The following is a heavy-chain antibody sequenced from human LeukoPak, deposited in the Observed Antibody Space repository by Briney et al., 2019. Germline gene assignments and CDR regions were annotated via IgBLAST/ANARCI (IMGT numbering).Heavy chain of an antibody. CDR1: GYTLTELS. D-gene: IGHD3-10*01. CDR2: FDPEDGET. V-gene: IGHV1-24*01. J-gene: IGHJ3*02. Sequence: ASVKVSCKVSGYTLTELSMHWVRQAPGKRLEWVGGFDPEDGETIYAQKFHGRVTITEDTSTDTAYMELSSLSSEDTAVYYWGRSEIPREDGFDIWGQGTMVTVSS. CDR3: GRSEIPREDGFDI.